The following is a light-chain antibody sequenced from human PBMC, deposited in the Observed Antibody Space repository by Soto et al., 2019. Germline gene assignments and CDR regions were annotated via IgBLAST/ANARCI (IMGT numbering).Light chain of an antibody. V-gene: IGKV1-9*01. CDR2: AAS. CDR3: QPLNSFQIT. J-gene: IGKJ5*01. CDR1: QHIATY. Sequence: IQLTQSPSSLSASVGDRVTITCMASQHIATYLSWYQQKPGKAYKLLIYAASTLQSGVTSRFSGSGYGTDFTLTISSLQPEDFATYYCQPLNSFQITVGQVTRLEIK.